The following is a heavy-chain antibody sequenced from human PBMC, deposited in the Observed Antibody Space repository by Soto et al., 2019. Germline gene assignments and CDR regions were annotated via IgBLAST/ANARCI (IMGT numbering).Heavy chain of an antibody. CDR2: IYCDDGK. V-gene: IGHV2-5*02. CDR3: AHARHPNYYCGMDV. CDR1: GFALTTSGVG. J-gene: IGHJ6*02. Sequence: QITLKESGPTLVKPTQTLTLTCTFSGFALTTSGVGVGWIRQPPGKALEWLALIYCDDGKRYSPSLKSRLTTXXXTXXIHVVLTMTNRDPVDTATYYCAHARHPNYYCGMDVWGQGTTVTVSS.